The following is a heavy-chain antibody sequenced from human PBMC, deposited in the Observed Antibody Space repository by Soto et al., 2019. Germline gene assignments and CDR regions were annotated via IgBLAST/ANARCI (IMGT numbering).Heavy chain of an antibody. D-gene: IGHD2-2*01. V-gene: IGHV1-18*01. Sequence: ASVKVSCTASGYTFTSYGISWVRQAPGQGLEWMGWISAYNGNTNYAQKLQGRVTMTTDTSTSTAYMELRSLRSDDTAVYYCARGEYCSSTSCYWDYWGQGTLVTVSS. CDR3: ARGEYCSSTSCYWDY. CDR1: GYTFTSYG. J-gene: IGHJ4*02. CDR2: ISAYNGNT.